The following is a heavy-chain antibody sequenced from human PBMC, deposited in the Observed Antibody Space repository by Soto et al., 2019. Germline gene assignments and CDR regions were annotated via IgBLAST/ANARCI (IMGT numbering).Heavy chain of an antibody. CDR1: GFTFSNAW. D-gene: IGHD6-13*01. CDR2: IKSKTDGGTT. J-gene: IGHJ6*03. Sequence: GGSLRLSCAASGFTFSNAWMSWVRQAQGKGLEWVGRIKSKTDGGTTDYAAPVKGRFTISRDDSKNTLYLQMNSLKTDDTAVYYWTTDPPYGIAAAGTNYYYYMDVLGKGTTVTVSS. V-gene: IGHV3-15*01. CDR3: TTDPPYGIAAAGTNYYYYMDV.